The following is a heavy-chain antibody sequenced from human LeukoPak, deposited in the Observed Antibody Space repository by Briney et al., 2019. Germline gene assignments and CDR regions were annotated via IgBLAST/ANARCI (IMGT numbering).Heavy chain of an antibody. J-gene: IGHJ4*02. CDR3: ARQDGSGIYYFDN. Sequence: RGESLKISCKGSGYSFTYYWIGWVRQLPGKGLEWMGIIYPGDSDTRYSLSFQGQVTISADKSISTAYLQWSSLKASDTAMYYCARQDGSGIYYFDNWGQGTLVTVSS. V-gene: IGHV5-51*01. D-gene: IGHD3-10*01. CDR2: IYPGDSDT. CDR1: GYSFTYYW.